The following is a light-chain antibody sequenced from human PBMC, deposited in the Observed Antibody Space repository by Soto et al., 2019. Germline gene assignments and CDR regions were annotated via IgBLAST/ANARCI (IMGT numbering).Light chain of an antibody. V-gene: IGKV1-39*01. CDR1: QGIATF. CDR2: RAS. Sequence: DIQMAQSPSSLSASLGDRVTITCRASQGIATFVSWYQQQFGKAPKLLISRASTLQSGVPSRFSGDGSGTDFTLTINGVQPEDFASYYCQQTYSTSYVFGQGTRLELK. CDR3: QQTYSTSYV. J-gene: IGKJ2*01.